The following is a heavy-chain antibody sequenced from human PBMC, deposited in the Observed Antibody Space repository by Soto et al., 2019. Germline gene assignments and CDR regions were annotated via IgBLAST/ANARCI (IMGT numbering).Heavy chain of an antibody. D-gene: IGHD6-19*01. CDR3: ARALDPDSSGWSDAFDI. CDR2: IVVGSGNT. Sequence: SVKVSCKASGFTFTSSAVQWVRQARGQRLEWIGWIVVGSGNTNYAQKLQGRVTMTTDTSTSTAYMELRSLRSDDTAVYYCARALDPDSSGWSDAFDIWGQGTMVTVSS. CDR1: GFTFTSSA. V-gene: IGHV1-58*01. J-gene: IGHJ3*02.